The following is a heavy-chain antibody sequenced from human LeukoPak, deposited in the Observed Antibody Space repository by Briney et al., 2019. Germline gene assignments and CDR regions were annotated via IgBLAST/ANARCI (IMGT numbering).Heavy chain of an antibody. J-gene: IGHJ4*02. CDR2: INPNSGGT. V-gene: IGHV1-2*06. D-gene: IGHD6-13*01. CDR1: GYTFTAYY. Sequence: ASVKVSCKTSGYTFTAYYLHWVRQAPGQGLEWMGRINPNSGGTNYAQKFQGRVTMTRDTSISTAYMELSRLRSDDTAVYYCARSAFLAAAGKGAPDYWGQGTLVTVSS. CDR3: ARSAFLAAAGKGAPDY.